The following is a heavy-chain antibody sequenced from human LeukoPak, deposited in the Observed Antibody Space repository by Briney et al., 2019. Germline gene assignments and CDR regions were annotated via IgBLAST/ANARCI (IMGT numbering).Heavy chain of an antibody. CDR1: GGSISSYY. V-gene: IGHV4-59*01. CDR3: ARGGPGDGLDY. CDR2: IYYSGST. J-gene: IGHJ4*02. D-gene: IGHD1-14*01. Sequence: PSETLSLTCTVSGGSISSYYWSWIRQPPGKGLEWIGYIYYSGSTNYNPSLKSRVTISVDTSKNQFSLKLSSVTAADTAVYYCARGGPGDGLDYWGQGTLVTVSS.